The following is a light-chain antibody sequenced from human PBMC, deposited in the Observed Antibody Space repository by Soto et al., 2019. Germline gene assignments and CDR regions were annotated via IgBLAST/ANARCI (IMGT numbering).Light chain of an antibody. CDR3: SSYTTSNTYV. Sequence: QSALTQPASVSGYPGQSITISCTGRSSDVGGYNYVSWYQQHPGKAPKFMIYEVSRRPSGVSNRFSGSKSGNTASLTVSGLQAEDEADYYCSSYTTSNTYVFGTGTKVTAL. CDR1: SSDVGGYNY. V-gene: IGLV2-14*01. CDR2: EVS. J-gene: IGLJ1*01.